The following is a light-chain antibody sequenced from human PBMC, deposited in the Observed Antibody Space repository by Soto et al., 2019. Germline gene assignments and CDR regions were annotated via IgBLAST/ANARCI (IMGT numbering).Light chain of an antibody. CDR1: SSNIGSHY. CDR3: ATWDASLSAWV. Sequence: QSVLTQPPSASGTPGQRVTISCSGSSSNIGSHYVYWYQQLPRTAPKVLIYRNNERPSGVPDRFSGSKSGSSASLAISGLRSEDESHYYCATWDASLSAWVFGGGTKLTVL. J-gene: IGLJ3*02. CDR2: RNN. V-gene: IGLV1-47*01.